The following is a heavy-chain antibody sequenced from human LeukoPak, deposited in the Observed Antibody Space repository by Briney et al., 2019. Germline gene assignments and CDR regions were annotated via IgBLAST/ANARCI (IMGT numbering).Heavy chain of an antibody. CDR1: GGSISSYY. V-gene: IGHV4-59*01. D-gene: IGHD3-9*01. J-gene: IGHJ3*02. CDR2: IYHSGST. Sequence: SETLSLTCTVSGGSISSYYWSWIRQPPGKGLEWIGYIYHSGSTNYNPSLKSRVTISVDTSKNQFSLKLSSVTAADTAVYYCARGRNDILTGYYPVGDDAFDIWGQGTMVTVSS. CDR3: ARGRNDILTGYYPVGDDAFDI.